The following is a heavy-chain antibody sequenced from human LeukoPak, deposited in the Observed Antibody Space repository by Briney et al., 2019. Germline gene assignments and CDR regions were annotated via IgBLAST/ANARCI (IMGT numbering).Heavy chain of an antibody. J-gene: IGHJ4*02. D-gene: IGHD5-24*01. CDR1: GFTFSSYG. Sequence: GGSLRLSCAASGFTFSSYGMYWVRQAPGKGLEWVSYISSSDSTIYYADSVKGRFTISRDNAKNSLYLQMNSLRAGDTAVYYCARTIEMATISYFDYWGQGTLVTVSS. V-gene: IGHV3-48*04. CDR3: ARTIEMATISYFDY. CDR2: ISSSDSTI.